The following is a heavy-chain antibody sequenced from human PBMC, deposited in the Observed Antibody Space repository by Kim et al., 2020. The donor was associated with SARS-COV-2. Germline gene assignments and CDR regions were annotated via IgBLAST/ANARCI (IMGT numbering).Heavy chain of an antibody. CDR2: MVYDGTGI. V-gene: IGHV3-30-3*01. Sequence: GGSLRLSCAASGFTFSRSAMHWVRQAPGKGLESVAIMVYDGTGINYAASVKGRFTISRDNSKNMLYLQMNSLGIEDTAVYYCATDNFGGIDSGGQVTL. J-gene: IGHJ4*02. CDR3: ATDNFGGIDS. D-gene: IGHD2-21*01. CDR1: GFTFSRSA.